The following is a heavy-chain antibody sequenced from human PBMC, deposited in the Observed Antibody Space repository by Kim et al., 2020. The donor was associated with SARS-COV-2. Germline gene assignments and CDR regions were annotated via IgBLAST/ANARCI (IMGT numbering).Heavy chain of an antibody. CDR3: ASRIWQQLVSD. D-gene: IGHD6-13*01. V-gene: IGHV4-34*01. CDR2: INHSGST. J-gene: IGHJ4*02. Sequence: SETLSLTCAVYGGSFSGYYWSWIRQPPGKGLEWIGEINHSGSTNYNPSLKSRVTISVDTSKNQFSLKLSSVTAADTAVYYCASRIWQQLVSDWGQGTLVTVSS. CDR1: GGSFSGYY.